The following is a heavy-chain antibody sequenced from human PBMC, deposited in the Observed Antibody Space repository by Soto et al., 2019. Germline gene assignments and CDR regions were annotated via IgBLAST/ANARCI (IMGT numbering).Heavy chain of an antibody. Sequence: QVQLVQSGAEVKKPGSSVKVSCKASGGTFSSYAISCVRQAPGQGLEWMGGIIPIFGTANYAQKFQGRVTITADESTSTAYMELSSLRSEDTAAYYCARKEAAGLGMDVWGQGTTVTVSS. V-gene: IGHV1-69*12. CDR3: ARKEAAGLGMDV. CDR1: GGTFSSYA. CDR2: IIPIFGTA. D-gene: IGHD6-13*01. J-gene: IGHJ6*02.